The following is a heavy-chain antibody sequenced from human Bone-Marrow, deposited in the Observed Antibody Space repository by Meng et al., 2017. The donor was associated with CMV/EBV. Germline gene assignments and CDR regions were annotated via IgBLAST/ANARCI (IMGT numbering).Heavy chain of an antibody. CDR3: AREEAAHYYYYGMDV. D-gene: IGHD2-15*01. V-gene: IGHV4-34*01. CDR1: GGSFSGYY. Sequence: SETLSLTCAVYGGSFSGYYWTWIRQSPGKGLEWIGEINHSGSTKSNPSLMSRVTMSVDTSQNQFSLHLSSVTAADTAVYYCAREEAAHYYYYGMDVWGQGTTVTVSS. J-gene: IGHJ6*02. CDR2: INHSGST.